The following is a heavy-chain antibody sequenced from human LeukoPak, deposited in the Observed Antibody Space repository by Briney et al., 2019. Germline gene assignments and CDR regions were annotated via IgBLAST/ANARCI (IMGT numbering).Heavy chain of an antibody. J-gene: IGHJ4*02. D-gene: IGHD3-16*01. CDR1: GASIRSGGNY. CDR2: VYNIGIT. V-gene: IGHV4-31*03. Sequence: SETLSLTCSVSGASIRSGGNYWTWIRQYPGKGLEWIGYVYNIGITYYNPSLKSRATISADTSKNQFSLKLSSVTAADTAVYYCARALQGDPEDFWGQGTLVTGSS. CDR3: ARALQGDPEDF.